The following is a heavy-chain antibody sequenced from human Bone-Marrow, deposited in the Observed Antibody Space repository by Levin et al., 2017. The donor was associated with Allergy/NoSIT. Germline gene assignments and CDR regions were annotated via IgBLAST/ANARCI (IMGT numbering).Heavy chain of an antibody. CDR3: ARGGGSYDYYGMAV. J-gene: IGHJ6*02. CDR2: IYYTGST. D-gene: IGHD3-16*01. V-gene: IGHV4-30-4*01. Sequence: NPSETLSLTCTVSGASISGDYYWNWIRQAPGQGLEWIGYIYYTGSTYYNPSLKSRVTISSDTSKTQFSLSLTSVTAADTAVYYCARGGGSYDYYGMAVWGQGTTVTVSS. CDR1: GASISGDYY.